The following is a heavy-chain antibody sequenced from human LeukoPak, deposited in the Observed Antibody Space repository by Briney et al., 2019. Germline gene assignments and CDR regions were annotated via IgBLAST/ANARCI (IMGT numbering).Heavy chain of an antibody. CDR2: IWYDGSNK. D-gene: IGHD3-10*01. CDR3: ARGPDYYGSGSYYRGFVWFDP. Sequence: PGGSLRLSCAASGFTFSSYGMHWVRQAPGKGLEWVAVIWYDGSNKYYADSVKGRFTISRDNSKNTLYLQMNSLRAEDTAVYYCARGPDYYGSGSYYRGFVWFDPWGQGTLVTVSS. CDR1: GFTFSSYG. J-gene: IGHJ5*02. V-gene: IGHV3-33*01.